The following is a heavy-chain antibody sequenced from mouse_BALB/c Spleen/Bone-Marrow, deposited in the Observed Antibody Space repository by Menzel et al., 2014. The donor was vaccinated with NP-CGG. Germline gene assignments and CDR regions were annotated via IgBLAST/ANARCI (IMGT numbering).Heavy chain of an antibody. CDR2: INPSNGGT. Sequence: VKLMESGAELVKPGASVKLSCKASGYTFTSYWTHWVKLRPGQGFEWIGEINPSNGGTNYNEKFKRKATLTVDRSSSTAYMQLSSLTSEDSAVYHRTYMGYYGSSYAMDYWGQGTSVTVSS. V-gene: IGHV1S16*01. J-gene: IGHJ4*01. D-gene: IGHD1-1*01. CDR3: TYMGYYGSSYAMDY. CDR1: GYTFTSYW.